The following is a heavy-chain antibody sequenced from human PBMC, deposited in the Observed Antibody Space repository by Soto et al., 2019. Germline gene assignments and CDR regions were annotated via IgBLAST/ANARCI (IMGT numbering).Heavy chain of an antibody. J-gene: IGHJ6*02. D-gene: IGHD1-26*01. CDR2: ISGSGGST. CDR1: GFTFSSYA. Sequence: GGSLRLSCAASGFTFSSYATSWVRQAPGKGLEWVSAISGSGGSTYYADSVKGRFTISRDNSKNTLYLQMNSLRAEDTAVYYCAKAYLHYYGMDVWGQGTTVTVSS. CDR3: AKAYLHYYGMDV. V-gene: IGHV3-23*01.